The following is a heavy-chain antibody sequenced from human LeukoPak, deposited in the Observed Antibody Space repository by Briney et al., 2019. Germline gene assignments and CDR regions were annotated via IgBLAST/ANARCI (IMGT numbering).Heavy chain of an antibody. CDR1: GGSISSGDYY. V-gene: IGHV4-30-4*01. D-gene: IGHD5-12*01. CDR3: ARAVAPGWFDP. J-gene: IGHJ5*02. Sequence: SETLSLTCTVSGGSISSGDYYWTWIRQSPGKGLEWIGDIYYSGSTYYNPSLKSRITISADTSKSQFSLKLNSVTAADTAVYYCARAVAPGWFDPWGQGTLVTVSS. CDR2: IYYSGST.